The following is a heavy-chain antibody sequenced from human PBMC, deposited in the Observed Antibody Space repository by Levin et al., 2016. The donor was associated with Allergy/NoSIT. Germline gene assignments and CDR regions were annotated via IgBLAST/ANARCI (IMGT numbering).Heavy chain of an antibody. J-gene: IGHJ5*02. Sequence: WIRQPPGKGLEWVAVISYDGSNKYYADSVKGRFTISRDNSKNTLYLQMNSLRAEDTAVYYCAYISGREVRPNYPWGQGTLVTVSS. D-gene: IGHD3-10*01. CDR3: AYISGREVRPNYP. CDR2: ISYDGSNK. V-gene: IGHV3-30*04.